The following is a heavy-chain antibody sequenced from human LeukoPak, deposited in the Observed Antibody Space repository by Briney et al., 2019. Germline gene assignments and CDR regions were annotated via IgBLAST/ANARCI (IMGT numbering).Heavy chain of an antibody. CDR3: TRGVPTGTDYFDP. CDR1: GFTFSSYA. Sequence: GGSLRLSCAASGFTFSSYAMSWVRQAPGKGLEWVSAISGSGGSTYYADSVRGRFTISRDNAKNTLYLQMNTLRAEDTAVYYCTRGVPTGTDYFDPWGQGTLVTVSS. CDR2: ISGSGGST. J-gene: IGHJ5*02. V-gene: IGHV3-23*01. D-gene: IGHD1-1*01.